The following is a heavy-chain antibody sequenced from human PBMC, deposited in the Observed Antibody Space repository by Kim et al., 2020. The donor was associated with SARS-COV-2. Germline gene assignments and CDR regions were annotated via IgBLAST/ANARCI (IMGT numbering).Heavy chain of an antibody. V-gene: IGHV4-59*08. CDR2: INYSGST. J-gene: IGHJ5*02. CDR1: GGSISSYY. D-gene: IGHD1-26*01. Sequence: SETLSLTCTVSGGSISSYYWSWIRQPPGKGLEWIGYINYSGSTNYNPSLKSRVTISVDTSKNQFSLKLSSVTAADTAVYYCARHEAPGDSGSYSDDYWFDPWGQGTLVTVSS. CDR3: ARHEAPGDSGSYSDDYWFDP.